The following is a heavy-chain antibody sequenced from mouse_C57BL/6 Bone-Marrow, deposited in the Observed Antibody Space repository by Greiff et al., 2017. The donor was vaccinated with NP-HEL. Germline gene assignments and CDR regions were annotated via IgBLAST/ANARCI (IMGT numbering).Heavy chain of an antibody. CDR2: ISYDGSN. CDR3: ARKAGSSLFDY. Sequence: EVKLQESGPGLVKPSQSLSLTCSVTGYSITSGYYWNWIRQFPGNKLEWMGYISYDGSNNYNPSLKNRISITRDTSKNQFFLKLNSVTTEDTATYYCARKAGSSLFDYWGQGTTLTVSS. D-gene: IGHD1-1*01. J-gene: IGHJ2*01. CDR1: GYSITSGYY. V-gene: IGHV3-6*01.